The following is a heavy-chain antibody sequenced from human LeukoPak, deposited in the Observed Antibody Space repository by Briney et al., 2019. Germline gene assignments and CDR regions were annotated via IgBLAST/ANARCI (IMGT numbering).Heavy chain of an antibody. V-gene: IGHV3-48*01. CDR3: ARDGRGDNSDYVDAFDI. J-gene: IGHJ3*02. CDR2: ICSSSNTI. Sequence: PGGSPRLAFSASGFTVRSYSMDSVPDAPGKGPGRGLYICSSSNTIYYAGSVKGRFAISRDNAKITPYLQMNSLRAEDTAVYYCARDGRGDNSDYVDAFDIWGQGTMVTVSS. D-gene: IGHD4-11*01. CDR1: GFTVRSYS.